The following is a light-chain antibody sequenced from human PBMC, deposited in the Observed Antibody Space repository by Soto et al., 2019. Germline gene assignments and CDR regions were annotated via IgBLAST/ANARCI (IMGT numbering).Light chain of an antibody. CDR3: QQSYSTPGFT. CDR2: AAS. CDR1: QSISSY. V-gene: IGKV1-39*01. J-gene: IGKJ3*01. Sequence: DIQMTQSPSSLSASVGDSVTITCRASQSISSYLNWYQQKPGKAPKLLIYAASRLQSGVPSRFSGSGSGTDFTLTISSLQPEDFATYYCQQSYSTPGFTFGPGTKVDIK.